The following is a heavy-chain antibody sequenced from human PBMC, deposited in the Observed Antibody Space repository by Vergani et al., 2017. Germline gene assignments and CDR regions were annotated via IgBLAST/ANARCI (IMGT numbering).Heavy chain of an antibody. CDR1: GFSLTTGGEG. V-gene: IGHV2-5*01. Sequence: QITLRESGPTLVKPTQTLTLTCTFSGFSLTTGGEGVGWIRQPPGRALEWLAFVYWNDDERYSPSLKSRVTITKDTSKNQVVLTMTNMDPVDTATYYCAPLYDSSGYYYFDYWGQGTLVTVSS. CDR3: APLYDSSGYYYFDY. D-gene: IGHD3-22*01. J-gene: IGHJ4*02. CDR2: VYWNDDE.